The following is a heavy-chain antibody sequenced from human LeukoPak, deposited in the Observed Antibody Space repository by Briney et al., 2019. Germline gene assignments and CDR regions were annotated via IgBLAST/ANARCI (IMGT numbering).Heavy chain of an antibody. J-gene: IGHJ3*02. Sequence: ASVKVSCKASGYTFTDYYMHWVRQAPGQGLEWMGWINPNSGGTNYAQKLQGRVTMTTDTSTSTAYMELRSLRSDDTAVYYCARDRSAYDSSGYYYVGAFDIWGQGTMVTVSS. D-gene: IGHD3-22*01. CDR1: GYTFTDYY. CDR3: ARDRSAYDSSGYYYVGAFDI. CDR2: INPNSGGT. V-gene: IGHV1-2*02.